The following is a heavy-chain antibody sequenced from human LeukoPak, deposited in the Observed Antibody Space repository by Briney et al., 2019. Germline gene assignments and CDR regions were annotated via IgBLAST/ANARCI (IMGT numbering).Heavy chain of an antibody. Sequence: PGGSLRLSCTASGFTLSSYEMSWIRQAPGKGLEWVSAISGSGGSTYYADSVKGRFTISRDNSKNTLYLQMNSLRAEDTAVYYCAKEIGTFPHRLDYWGQGTLVTVSS. CDR3: AKEIGTFPHRLDY. V-gene: IGHV3-23*01. J-gene: IGHJ4*02. CDR1: GFTLSSYE. D-gene: IGHD1-7*01. CDR2: ISGSGGST.